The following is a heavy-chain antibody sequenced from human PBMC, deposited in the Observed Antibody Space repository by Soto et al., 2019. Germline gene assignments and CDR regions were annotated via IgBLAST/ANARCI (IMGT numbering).Heavy chain of an antibody. J-gene: IGHJ6*02. D-gene: IGHD1-1*01. V-gene: IGHV3-23*01. CDR3: AKNFELPDGDYYHYSMDV. Sequence: GGSLRLSCAASGFTFSNYAMNWVRQAPGKGLEWVSGISGGSGDSTFYADSVKGRFTISRDNSKNTLHLQMNSLRTEDTAVYYCAKNFELPDGDYYHYSMDVWGQGTTVTVSS. CDR1: GFTFSNYA. CDR2: ISGGSGDST.